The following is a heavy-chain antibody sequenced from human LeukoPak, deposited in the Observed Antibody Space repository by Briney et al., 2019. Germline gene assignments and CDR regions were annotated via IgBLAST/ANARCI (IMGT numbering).Heavy chain of an antibody. V-gene: IGHV1-2*02. D-gene: IGHD2-15*01. CDR3: ARGYCSGGSCYFFAY. CDR1: GYTFTGYY. Sequence: ASVKVSCKASGYTFTGYYMHWVRQAPGQGLEWMGWINPNSGGTNCAQKFQGRVTTTRDTSISTAYMELSRLRSDDTAVYYCARGYCSGGSCYFFAYWGQGTLVTVSS. J-gene: IGHJ4*02. CDR2: INPNSGGT.